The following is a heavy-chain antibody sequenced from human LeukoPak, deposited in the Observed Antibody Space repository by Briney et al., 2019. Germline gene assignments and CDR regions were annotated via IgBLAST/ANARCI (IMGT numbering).Heavy chain of an antibody. V-gene: IGHV3-23*01. Sequence: GGSLRLSCAASGFAFSSYAMTAVRQGPLKGLDWFSAIRGSGGSTYYADSVTGRFTISRDNSKNTLYLQLNRLSAEDTALSYRAPGRRDCSSTSCWFRGYRGYDEYFDYWGQGTMVTVSS. J-gene: IGHJ4*02. CDR3: APGRRDCSSTSCWFRGYRGYDEYFDY. CDR2: IRGSGGST. D-gene: IGHD2-2*01. CDR1: GFAFSSYA.